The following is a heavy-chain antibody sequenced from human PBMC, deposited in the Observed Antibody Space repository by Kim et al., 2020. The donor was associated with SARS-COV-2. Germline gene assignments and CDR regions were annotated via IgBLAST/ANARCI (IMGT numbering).Heavy chain of an antibody. J-gene: IGHJ4*02. CDR2: IYYSGST. CDR3: IGVRGVIIY. V-gene: IGHV4-39*07. D-gene: IGHD3-10*01. Sequence: SETLSLTCTVSGGSISSSSYYWGWIRQPPGKGLEWIGSIYYSGSTYYNPSLKSRVTISVDTSKNQFSLKLSSVTAADTAVYYCIGVRGVIIYWGQGTLVTLSS. CDR1: GGSISSSSYY.